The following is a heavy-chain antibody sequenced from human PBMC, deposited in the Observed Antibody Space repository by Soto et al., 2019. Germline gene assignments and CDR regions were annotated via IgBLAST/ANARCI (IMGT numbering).Heavy chain of an antibody. CDR3: AKRRYSGYEEELGPYYFDY. D-gene: IGHD5-12*01. Sequence: EVQLLESGGGLVQPGGSLRLSCAASGFTFSSYAMSWVRQAPGKWLEWVSAISGSGGSTYYADSVKGRFTISRDNSKNTLYLQMNSLRAEDTAVYYCAKRRYSGYEEELGPYYFDYWGQGTLVTVSS. J-gene: IGHJ4*02. CDR1: GFTFSSYA. V-gene: IGHV3-23*01. CDR2: ISGSGGST.